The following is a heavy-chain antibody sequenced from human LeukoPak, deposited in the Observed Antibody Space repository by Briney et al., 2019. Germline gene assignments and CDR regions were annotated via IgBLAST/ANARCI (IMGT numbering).Heavy chain of an antibody. CDR2: ISDDGSNK. CDR1: GFTFSSYA. J-gene: IGHJ5*02. CDR3: AKDPYSSGPYNCSDL. Sequence: GRSLRLSCAASGFTFSSYAMHWVRQAPGKGLEWVALISDDGSNKFYAESVKGRFTISRDNSKNTLYLQMSSLRAEDTAVYYCAKDPYSSGPYNCSDLWGRGTLVTVSS. D-gene: IGHD6-19*01. V-gene: IGHV3-30*18.